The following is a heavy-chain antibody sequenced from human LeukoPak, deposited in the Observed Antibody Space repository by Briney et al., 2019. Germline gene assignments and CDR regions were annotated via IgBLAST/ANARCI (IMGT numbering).Heavy chain of an antibody. CDR3: ARDPSSGLFDP. CDR1: GGSFSGYY. Sequence: SETLSLTCAVYGGSFSGYYWSWIRQPPGKGLEWIGEINHSGSTNYNPSLKSRVTISVDTSKNQFSLKLTSVTAADTAVYYCARDPSSGLFDPWGQGTLVTVSS. J-gene: IGHJ5*02. CDR2: INHSGST. V-gene: IGHV4-34*01. D-gene: IGHD1-1*01.